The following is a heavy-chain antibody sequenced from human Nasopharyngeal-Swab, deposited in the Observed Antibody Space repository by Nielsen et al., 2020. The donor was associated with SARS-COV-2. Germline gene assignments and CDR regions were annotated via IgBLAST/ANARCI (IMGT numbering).Heavy chain of an antibody. J-gene: IGHJ6*02. D-gene: IGHD4-11*01. Sequence: ASVKVSCKASGYTFTGYYMHWVRQAPGQGLEWMGRINPNSGGTNYAQKFQGRVTMTRDTSISTAYMELRRLRSDDTAVYYCASLNSNKNLGLYYYYGMDVWGQGTTVTVSS. CDR2: INPNSGGT. CDR1: GYTFTGYY. CDR3: ASLNSNKNLGLYYYYGMDV. V-gene: IGHV1-2*06.